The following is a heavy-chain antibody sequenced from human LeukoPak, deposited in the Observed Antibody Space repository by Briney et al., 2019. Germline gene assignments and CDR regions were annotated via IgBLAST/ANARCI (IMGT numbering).Heavy chain of an antibody. V-gene: IGHV3-23*01. Sequence: GGSLRLSCAASGFTFSNNAMTWVRQAPGEGLEWVSTITGSDDSTYYADSVKGRFTVSRDYSKNTVFLQLNNLRAEDTAMYYCAKGPQLYSGYHPDYWGQGTLVTVSS. J-gene: IGHJ4*02. CDR1: GFTFSNNA. CDR3: AKGPQLYSGYHPDY. CDR2: ITGSDDST. D-gene: IGHD3-22*01.